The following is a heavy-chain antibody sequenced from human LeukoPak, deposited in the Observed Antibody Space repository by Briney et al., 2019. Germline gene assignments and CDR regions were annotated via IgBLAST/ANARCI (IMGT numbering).Heavy chain of an antibody. Sequence: GGSLRLSCVASGFPFSSYWMTWVRQAPGKGLEWVANIKQDGSKKSYVDSVKGRFTISRDNSKNTLYLQMNSLRAEDTAVYYCAKDGGGTTVATNYYFDYWGQGTLVTVSS. CDR2: IKQDGSKK. CDR1: GFPFSSYW. CDR3: AKDGGGTTVATNYYFDY. V-gene: IGHV3-7*01. J-gene: IGHJ4*02. D-gene: IGHD4-17*01.